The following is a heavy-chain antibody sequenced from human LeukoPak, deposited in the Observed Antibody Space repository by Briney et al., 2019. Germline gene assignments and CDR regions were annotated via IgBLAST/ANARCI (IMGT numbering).Heavy chain of an antibody. CDR3: ARDGNSGYDPDAFDI. J-gene: IGHJ3*02. D-gene: IGHD5-12*01. CDR2: ISNSGSTI. V-gene: IGHV3-48*03. Sequence: GGSLRLSCAASGFTFSSYEMNWVRQAPGKGLEWVSYISNSGSTIYYADSVKGRFTISRDNPKNSLYLQMNSLRAEDTAVYYCARDGNSGYDPDAFDIWGQGTMVTVSS. CDR1: GFTFSSYE.